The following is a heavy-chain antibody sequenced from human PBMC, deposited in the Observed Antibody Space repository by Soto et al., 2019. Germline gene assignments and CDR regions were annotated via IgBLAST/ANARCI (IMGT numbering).Heavy chain of an antibody. D-gene: IGHD2-15*01. CDR2: ISGSGGST. CDR1: GFTFSSYA. CDR3: AKVRDIVVVVAATNDY. V-gene: IGHV3-23*01. Sequence: PGGSLRLSCAASGFTFSSYAMSWVRQAPGKGLEWVSAISGSGGSTYYADSVKGRFTISRDNSKNTLYLQMNSLRAEDTAVYYCAKVRDIVVVVAATNDYWGQGTLVTVSS. J-gene: IGHJ4*02.